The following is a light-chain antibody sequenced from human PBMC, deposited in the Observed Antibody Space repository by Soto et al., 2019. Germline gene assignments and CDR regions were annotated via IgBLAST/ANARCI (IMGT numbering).Light chain of an antibody. CDR3: SSCAVNTNLV. CDR2: EVS. V-gene: IGLV2-8*01. CDR1: SSDVGGYNY. Sequence: QSALTQPPSASGSPGQSVTISRTGTSSDVGGYNYVSWYQQHPGKAPKLMIYEVSKRPSGVPDRFSGSKSGNTASLTVSGLQAEDEADYYCSSCAVNTNLVFGGGTKLTVL. J-gene: IGLJ3*02.